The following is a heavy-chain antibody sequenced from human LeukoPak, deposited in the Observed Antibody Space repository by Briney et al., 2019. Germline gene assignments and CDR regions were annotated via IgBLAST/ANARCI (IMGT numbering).Heavy chain of an antibody. J-gene: IGHJ5*02. V-gene: IGHV4-34*01. CDR3: ARGRVGWFDP. CDR2: INHSGST. CDR1: GFTFSDYY. Sequence: LRLSCAASGFTFSDYYMSWIRQPPGKGLEWIGEINHSGSTNYNPSLKSRVTISVDTSKNQFSLKLSSVTAADTAVYYCARGRVGWFDPWGQGTLVTVSS.